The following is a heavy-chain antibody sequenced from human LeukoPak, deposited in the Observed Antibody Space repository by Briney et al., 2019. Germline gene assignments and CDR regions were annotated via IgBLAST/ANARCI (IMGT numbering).Heavy chain of an antibody. CDR2: IRSKAYGGTT. CDR3: TRARLGAARPAYYYYMDV. J-gene: IGHJ6*03. V-gene: IGHV3-49*04. D-gene: IGHD6-6*01. CDR1: GFTFSSYE. Sequence: GGSLRLSCAASGFTFSSYEMNWVRQAPGKGLEWVGFIRSKAYGGTTEYAASVKGRFTISRDDSKSIAYLQMNSLKTEDTAVYYCTRARLGAARPAYYYYMDVWGKGTTVTVSS.